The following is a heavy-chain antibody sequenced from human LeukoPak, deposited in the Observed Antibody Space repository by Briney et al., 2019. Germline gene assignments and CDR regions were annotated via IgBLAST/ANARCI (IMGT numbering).Heavy chain of an antibody. V-gene: IGHV3-23*01. CDR1: GFTFSAYG. CDR2: ISGSGVDT. J-gene: IGHJ5*02. D-gene: IGHD3-22*01. Sequence: GGSLRLSCAASGFTFSAYGMAWVRQALGKGLERISDISGSGVDTYYADSVMGRFTITRDNSLNTLYLQTNSLRAEDTAVYFCAKGSSYSSGNNWFDPWGQGTLVTVSS. CDR3: AKGSSYSSGNNWFDP.